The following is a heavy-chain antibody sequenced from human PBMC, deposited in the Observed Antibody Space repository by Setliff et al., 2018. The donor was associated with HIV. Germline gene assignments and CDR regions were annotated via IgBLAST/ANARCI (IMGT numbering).Heavy chain of an antibody. D-gene: IGHD4-4*01. CDR3: VKEYHTEVTDTRVANYFDY. J-gene: IGHJ4*02. CDR2: INPSDGTT. V-gene: IGHV1-46*01. Sequence: KVSCKASGYTFTSYYMHWVRQAPGQGLEWMGIINPSDGTTDYTQKFQDRVTMTSDTSTSTVYMELRSLRSEDTAIYYCVKEYHTEVTDTRVANYFDYWGQGTLVTVSS. CDR1: GYTFTSYY.